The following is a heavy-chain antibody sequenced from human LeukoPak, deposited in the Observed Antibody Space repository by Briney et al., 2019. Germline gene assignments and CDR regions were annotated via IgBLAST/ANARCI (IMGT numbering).Heavy chain of an antibody. CDR3: ARMAYGMDV. V-gene: IGHV4-59*08. D-gene: IGHD5-24*01. CDR2: IYYSGST. Sequence: SETLSFTCTVSGGSISSYYWSWIRQPPGKGLEWIGYIYYSGSTNYNPSLKSRVTISVDTSKNQFSLKLSSVTAADTAVYYCARMAYGMDVWGQGTTVTVSS. CDR1: GGSISSYY. J-gene: IGHJ6*02.